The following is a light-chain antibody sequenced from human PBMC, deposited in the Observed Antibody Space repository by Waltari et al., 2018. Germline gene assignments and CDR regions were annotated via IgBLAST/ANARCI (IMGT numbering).Light chain of an antibody. V-gene: IGLV2-8*01. CDR3: SSYAGINGPL. CDR2: DVT. CDR1: SSDVGGYID. Sequence: QSALTQPPSASGSPGQSVTISCTGTSSDVGGYIDVAWYQHHPGKAPKLMIYDVTKRPSGVPDRFSGSKYGNTASLTVSGLQAEDEADYYCSSYAGINGPLFGAGTTVTVL. J-gene: IGLJ1*01.